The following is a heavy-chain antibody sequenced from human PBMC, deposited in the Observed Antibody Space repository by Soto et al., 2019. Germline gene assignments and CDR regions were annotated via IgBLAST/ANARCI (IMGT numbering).Heavy chain of an antibody. CDR3: ARQLRWPSGPYRMDV. Sequence: ASVKVSCKASGYTITGYYMHSVRQAPGQGLEWMGWINPNSGGTNYAQKFQGRVTMTRDTSISTAYMELSRLRSDDTAVYYCARQLRWPSGPYRMDVWGQGTTFTVAS. CDR2: INPNSGGT. V-gene: IGHV1-2*02. J-gene: IGHJ6*02. D-gene: IGHD1-7*01. CDR1: GYTITGYY.